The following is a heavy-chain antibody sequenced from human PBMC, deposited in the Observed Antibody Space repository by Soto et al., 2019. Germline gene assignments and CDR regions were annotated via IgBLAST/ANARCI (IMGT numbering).Heavy chain of an antibody. V-gene: IGHV1-18*01. CDR1: GYSFSAYG. CDR2: VSTNNANT. CDR3: ARELNTESSAYYSFAY. Sequence: QVQLVQSGPEVKMPGASVKVSCKTSGYSFSAYGLAWLRQAPGQRPEWMGWVSTNNANTNYAQKCQGRVTMTTDTSTTTTYMELRSLRSDDTAVYYCARELNTESSAYYSFAYCGQGTLVTVSS. D-gene: IGHD3-22*01. J-gene: IGHJ4*02.